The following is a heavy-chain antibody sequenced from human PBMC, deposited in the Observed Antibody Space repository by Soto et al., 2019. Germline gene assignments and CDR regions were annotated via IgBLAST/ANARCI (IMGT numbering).Heavy chain of an antibody. CDR1: GGSFSKYS. CDR3: ASGSAPDVDY. Sequence: QVPLVQSGAEVKKPGSSVKVSCKASGGSFSKYSISWIRQAPGQGLEWKGRIIPYLGVITYAQKFKGRVTISADEFTGTGHMELNSLGSEDTATYLCASGSAPDVDYWGQGSLITVS. CDR2: IIPYLGVI. D-gene: IGHD3-10*01. V-gene: IGHV1-69*02. J-gene: IGHJ4*02.